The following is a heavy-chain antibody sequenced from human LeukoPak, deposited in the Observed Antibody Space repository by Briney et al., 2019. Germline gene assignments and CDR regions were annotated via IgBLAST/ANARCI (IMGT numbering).Heavy chain of an antibody. D-gene: IGHD3-22*01. V-gene: IGHV1-18*01. CDR2: ISAYNGNT. J-gene: IGHJ6*02. CDR3: ARDYYDSSGYDYYYYYGMDV. Sequence: ASVKVSCKASGYTFTSYGISWVRQAPGQGLEWMGWISAYNGNTNYAQELQGRVTMTTDTSTSTAYMELRSLRSDDTAVYYCARDYYDSSGYDYYYYYGMDVWGQGTTVTVSS. CDR1: GYTFTSYG.